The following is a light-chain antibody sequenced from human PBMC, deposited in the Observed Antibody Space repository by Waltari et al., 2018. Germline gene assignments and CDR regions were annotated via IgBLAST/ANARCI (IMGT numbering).Light chain of an antibody. J-gene: IGLJ2*01. V-gene: IGLV2-14*03. CDR2: GVT. Sequence: QSALTQPASVSGSPGQSITISCTGTSSDVGGHNFVSWYQQHPGKAPKLIIFGVTNRPSGIADRFSCSKSGNTASLTLSGLQAEDEGDYYCSSYRSSAIVVFGGGTKLSVL. CDR1: SSDVGGHNF. CDR3: SSYRSSAIVV.